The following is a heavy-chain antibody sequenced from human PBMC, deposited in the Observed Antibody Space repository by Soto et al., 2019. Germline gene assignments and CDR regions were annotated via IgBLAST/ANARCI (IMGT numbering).Heavy chain of an antibody. J-gene: IGHJ5*02. CDR2: ISYDGSNK. V-gene: IGHV3-30*03. CDR1: GFTFSSYG. Sequence: QVQLVESGGGVVQPGRSLRLSCAASGFTFSSYGMHWVRQDPGKGLEWLAVISYDGSNKYYADSVKGRFSISRDNSKNTLSRHMNSLRVEDTAVYYCARGDDRGWFDPWGQGTLVTVSS. D-gene: IGHD3-9*01. CDR3: ARGDDRGWFDP.